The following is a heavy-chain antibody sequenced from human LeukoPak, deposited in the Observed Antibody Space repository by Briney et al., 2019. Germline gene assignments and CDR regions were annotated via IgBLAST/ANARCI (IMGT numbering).Heavy chain of an antibody. CDR3: VLAPNSNWFDF. V-gene: IGHV4-4*07. J-gene: IGHJ5*01. D-gene: IGHD2-8*01. Sequence: PSETLSLTCTVSGGSINSYYWSWIRQPAGKGLEWIGRIYTSGSTNYKPSLKSRVTMSVDTSRNQFFLKLISVTAADTAVYYCVLAPNSNWFDFWGQGTQVTVSS. CDR2: IYTSGST. CDR1: GGSINSYY.